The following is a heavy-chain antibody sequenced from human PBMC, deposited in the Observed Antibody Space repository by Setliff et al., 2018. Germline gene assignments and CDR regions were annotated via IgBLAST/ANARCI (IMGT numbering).Heavy chain of an antibody. V-gene: IGHV1-46*02. Sequence: ASVKVSCKASGYTFNNYGITWVRQAPGQGLEWMGVMNPGRGSRNYAQRFQGRVTMTSDTSTSTVYMELSSLRSEDTALYYCARGGHIRYDYYYMDVWGKGTTVTVSS. CDR2: MNPGRGSR. CDR3: ARGGHIRYDYYYMDV. J-gene: IGHJ6*03. CDR1: GYTFNNYG. D-gene: IGHD5-18*01.